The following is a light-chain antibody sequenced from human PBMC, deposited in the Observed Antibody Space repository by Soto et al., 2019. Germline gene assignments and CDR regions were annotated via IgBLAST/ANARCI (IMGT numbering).Light chain of an antibody. CDR1: QGITNR. CDR3: QQSYTTPWT. J-gene: IGKJ1*01. CDR2: GAS. V-gene: IGKV1-39*01. Sequence: DIHMAQAPSSPGACVVEGVTIPCRAIQGITNRLAWYQQKPGNAPKFLIYGASSLQSGVPSRFSGSGSGTDFTLTISSLQPEDFATYNCQQSYTTPWTFGQGTKVDIK.